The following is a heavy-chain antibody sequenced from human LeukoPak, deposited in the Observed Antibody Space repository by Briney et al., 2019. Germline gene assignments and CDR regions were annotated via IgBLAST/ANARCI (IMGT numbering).Heavy chain of an antibody. Sequence: GGSLRLSCAASGFTFSSYAMSWVRQAPGKGLEWVSTISGSGDSTYYADSVKGRFTISRDNSRNTLYPQMSSLRADDTAVYYCAEAHDSSGSWGQGTLVTVSS. D-gene: IGHD3-22*01. V-gene: IGHV3-23*01. CDR3: AEAHDSSGS. J-gene: IGHJ5*02. CDR1: GFTFSSYA. CDR2: ISGSGDST.